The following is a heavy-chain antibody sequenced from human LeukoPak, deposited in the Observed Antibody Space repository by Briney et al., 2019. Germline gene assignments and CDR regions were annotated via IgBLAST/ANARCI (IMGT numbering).Heavy chain of an antibody. CDR2: ISAYNGNT. D-gene: IGHD3-10*01. V-gene: IGHV1-18*01. CDR3: ARDLKTRYYYGSGSQNDAFDI. CDR1: GYTFTSYG. J-gene: IGHJ3*02. Sequence: GASVKVSCKASGYTFTSYGISWVRQAPGQGLEWMGWISAYNGNTNYAQKLQGRVTMTTDTSTSTAYMELRSLRSDDTAVYYCARDLKTRYYYGSGSQNDAFDIWGQGTMVTVSS.